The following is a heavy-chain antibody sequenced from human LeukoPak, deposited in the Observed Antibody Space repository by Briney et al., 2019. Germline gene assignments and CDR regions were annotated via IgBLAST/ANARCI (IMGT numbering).Heavy chain of an antibody. J-gene: IGHJ6*02. CDR1: GGTFSSYA. CDR2: IIPIFGTA. Sequence: GASVKVSCKASGGTFSSYAISWVRQAPGQGLEWMGGIIPIFGTANYAQKFQGRVTITADESISTAYLQWSSLKASDTAIYYCGRHDSSGWSGLYYAMDVWGQGTTVTVSS. V-gene: IGHV1-69*13. CDR3: GRHDSSGWSGLYYAMDV. D-gene: IGHD6-19*01.